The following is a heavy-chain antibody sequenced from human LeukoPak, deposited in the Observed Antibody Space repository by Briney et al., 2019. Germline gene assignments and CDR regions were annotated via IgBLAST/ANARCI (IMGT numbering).Heavy chain of an antibody. CDR2: FDPEDGET. D-gene: IGHD3-9*01. CDR3: ATPTKNYDILTGGLEY. J-gene: IGHJ4*02. V-gene: IGHV1-24*01. CDR1: GYTLTELS. Sequence: ASVKVSCKVSGYTLTELSMHWVRQAPGKGLEWMGGFDPEDGETIYAQKFQGRVTMTEDTSTDTAYMVLSSLRSEDTAVYYCATPTKNYDILTGGLEYWGQGTLVTVSS.